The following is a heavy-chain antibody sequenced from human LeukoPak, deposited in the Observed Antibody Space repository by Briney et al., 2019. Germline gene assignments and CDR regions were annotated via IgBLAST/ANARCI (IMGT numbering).Heavy chain of an antibody. V-gene: IGHV4-38-2*02. CDR3: VRGAYGENGGYFDF. CDR1: GFSISSDYY. CDR2: IYHTGST. J-gene: IGHJ4*02. D-gene: IGHD4-17*01. Sequence: PSETLSLTCTVSGFSISSDYYWVWIRQPPGKGLEWIGSIYHTGSTRYTPSLTSRVTMSVDTSKNQSSLKLISVTAADTAVYYCVRGAYGENGGYFDFWGQGTLVTVSS.